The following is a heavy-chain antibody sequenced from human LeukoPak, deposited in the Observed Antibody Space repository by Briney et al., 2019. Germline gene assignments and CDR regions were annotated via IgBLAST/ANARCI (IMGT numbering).Heavy chain of an antibody. CDR3: ARRTAAEPYSYYYYMDV. V-gene: IGHV1-2*02. D-gene: IGHD6-13*01. CDR1: VYTFTGYY. CDR2: INPNSGGT. J-gene: IGHJ6*03. Sequence: ASVKVSCKASVYTFTGYYIHWVRQAPGQGREWMGWINPNSGGTNYAQKFQGRVTMTRDTSISTAYMELSRLRSDDTAVYYCARRTAAEPYSYYYYMDVWGKGTTVTVSS.